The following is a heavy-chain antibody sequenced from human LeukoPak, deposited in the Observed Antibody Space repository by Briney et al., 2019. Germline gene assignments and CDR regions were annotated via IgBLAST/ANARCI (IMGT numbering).Heavy chain of an antibody. CDR3: VYYDSSGYYYGRLRY. V-gene: IGHV3-23*01. D-gene: IGHD3-22*01. Sequence: PGGSLRLSCAASAFTFSSHALGWVRQTPGTGLEWVSNLSAGGATLYADSVKGRFTISRDNSKNTLYLEMTGLRAEDTAVYFCVYYDSSGYYYGRLRYWGQGSPVTVSS. J-gene: IGHJ4*02. CDR2: LSAGGAT. CDR1: AFTFSSHA.